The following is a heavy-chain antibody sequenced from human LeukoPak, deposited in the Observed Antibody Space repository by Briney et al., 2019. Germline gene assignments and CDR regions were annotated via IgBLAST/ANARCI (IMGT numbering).Heavy chain of an antibody. CDR2: INHSGST. D-gene: IGHD6-19*01. CDR1: GGSFSGYY. V-gene: IGHV4-34*01. Sequence: SETLSLTCAVYGGSFSGYYWSWIRQPPGKGLEWIGEINHSGSTNYNPSLKSRVTTSVDTSKNQFSLKLSSVTAADTAVYYCAGRGGSSGWYYPLYFDYWGQGTLVTVSS. J-gene: IGHJ4*02. CDR3: AGRGGSSGWYYPLYFDY.